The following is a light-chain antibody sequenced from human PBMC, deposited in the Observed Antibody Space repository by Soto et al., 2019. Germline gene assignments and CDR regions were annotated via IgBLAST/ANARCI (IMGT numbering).Light chain of an antibody. Sequence: EILFTQSPATLSLSPGERVTLYCGASQSVSTNYVDWYQQKPGLAPRLLIDDASRRATGIADRLSGSGSGTDFTLTISRLEPEDFAVYYCQQRSNWPQEITFGQGTRLEIK. CDR3: QQRSNWPQEIT. J-gene: IGKJ5*01. CDR2: DAS. CDR1: QSVSTNY. V-gene: IGKV3D-20*02.